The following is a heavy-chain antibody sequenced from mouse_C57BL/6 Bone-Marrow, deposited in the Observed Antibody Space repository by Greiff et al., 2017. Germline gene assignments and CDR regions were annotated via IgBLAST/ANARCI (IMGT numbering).Heavy chain of an antibody. CDR2: IYPGNSDT. D-gene: IGHD2-10*02. Sequence: EVKLVESGTVLARPGASVKMSCKTSGYTFTSYWMHWVKQRPGQGLEWIGAIYPGNSDTSYNQKLKGQAKLTAVTSGSTAYMELSSLTNDASAFYCCTGNSIGGFDYWGQGTTLTVSS. J-gene: IGHJ2*01. CDR1: GYTFTSYW. V-gene: IGHV1-5*01. CDR3: TGNSIGGFDY.